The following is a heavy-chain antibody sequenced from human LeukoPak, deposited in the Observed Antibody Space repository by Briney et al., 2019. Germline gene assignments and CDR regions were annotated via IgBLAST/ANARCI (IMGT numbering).Heavy chain of an antibody. CDR2: INTNTGNP. J-gene: IGHJ4*02. V-gene: IGHV7-4-1*02. CDR3: ARADIYWSVNYFDY. D-gene: IGHD5-12*01. Sequence: ASVKVSCKASGGTFSSYAISWVRQAPGQGLEWMGWINTNTGNPTYAQGFTGRFVFSLDTSVSTAYLQISSLKAEDTAVYYCARADIYWSVNYFDYWGQGTLVTVSS. CDR1: GGTFSSYA.